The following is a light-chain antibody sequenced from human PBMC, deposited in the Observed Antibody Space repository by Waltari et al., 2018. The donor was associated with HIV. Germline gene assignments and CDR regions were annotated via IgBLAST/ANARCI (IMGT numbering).Light chain of an antibody. CDR1: RLRTNY. J-gene: IGLJ1*01. CDR2: GKN. V-gene: IGLV3-19*01. CDR3: SSRDSSGDQRV. Sequence: SDELTQAPDVSVALGQPVKITCQGDRLRTNYANWYQQKPGQAPVVVIYGKNNRPSGIPDRFAASSSGNIASLTISATQAEDEATYFCSSRDSSGDQRVFGPGTWVAV.